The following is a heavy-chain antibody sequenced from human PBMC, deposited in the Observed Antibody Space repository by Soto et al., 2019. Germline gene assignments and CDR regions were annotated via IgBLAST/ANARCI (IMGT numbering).Heavy chain of an antibody. CDR1: GFTFSGSG. V-gene: IGHV3-73*02. D-gene: IGHD3-22*01. CDR2: IRNKPNSYAT. J-gene: IGHJ6*02. Sequence: VQLVESGGGLVQPGGSLKLSCAASGFTFSGSGIHWVRQASGKGLEWVGRIRNKPNSYATAYAASVKGSFTIPSDDPKKTAYLHMNSLKTEDTAVYYCTNRLVGVTGYYGMDVWGQGTTVTVSS. CDR3: TNRLVGVTGYYGMDV.